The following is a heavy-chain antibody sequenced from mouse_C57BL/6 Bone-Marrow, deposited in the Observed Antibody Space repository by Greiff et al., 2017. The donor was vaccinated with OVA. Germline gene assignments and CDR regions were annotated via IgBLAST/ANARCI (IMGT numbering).Heavy chain of an antibody. D-gene: IGHD1-1*01. CDR3: ARGSSYYWCFDV. CDR1: DYEFPSHD. Sequence: EVQLQQSGAGLVQPGESLKLSCESNDYEFPSHDMSWVRKTPGKRLELVAAINRDGGSTNYPDTMERRAIMSTDNTTKTLYLKMSSLRAEDTALYYCARGSSYYWCFDVWGTGTTVTVSA. CDR2: INRDGGST. J-gene: IGHJ1*03. V-gene: IGHV5-2*01.